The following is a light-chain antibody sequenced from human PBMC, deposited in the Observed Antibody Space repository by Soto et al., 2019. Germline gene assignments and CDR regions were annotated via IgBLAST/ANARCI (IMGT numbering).Light chain of an antibody. J-gene: IGKJ3*01. Sequence: IQMTRSPSSLAASVVDHVPVTGRTSHIVDTSLNWYQQKPGKAPKLLIYAASSVQSGVPARLSGSGSATFFTLTIHNLQPDDFATYFCQQTHSSPPTLGPGTKVDIK. V-gene: IGKV1-39*01. CDR3: QQTHSSPPT. CDR1: HIVDTS. CDR2: AAS.